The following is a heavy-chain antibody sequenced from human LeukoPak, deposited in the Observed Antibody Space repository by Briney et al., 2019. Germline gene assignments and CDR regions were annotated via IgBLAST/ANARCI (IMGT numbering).Heavy chain of an antibody. CDR3: AKSASSWYPITHFDY. V-gene: IGHV3-9*01. J-gene: IGHJ4*02. CDR1: GFTFDDYA. Sequence: PGGSLRLSCAASGFTFDDYAMHWVRQAPGKGLEWASGISWNSGSIGYADSVKGRFTISRDNAKNSLYLQMNSLRAEDTALYYCAKSASSWYPITHFDYWGQGTLVTVSS. CDR2: ISWNSGSI. D-gene: IGHD6-13*01.